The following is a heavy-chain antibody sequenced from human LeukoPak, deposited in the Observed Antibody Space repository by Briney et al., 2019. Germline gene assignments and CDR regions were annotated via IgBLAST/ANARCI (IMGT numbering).Heavy chain of an antibody. J-gene: IGHJ4*02. CDR1: GGTFSSYG. CDR3: ARDFGSSGYYPPDY. Sequence: ASVKVSCKASGGTFSSYGISWVRQAPGQGLEWMGWISAHNGNTNYAQKLQGRVTMTTDTSTSTAYMELRSLRSDDTAVYYCARDFGSSGYYPPDYWGQGTLVTVSS. V-gene: IGHV1-18*01. D-gene: IGHD3-22*01. CDR2: ISAHNGNT.